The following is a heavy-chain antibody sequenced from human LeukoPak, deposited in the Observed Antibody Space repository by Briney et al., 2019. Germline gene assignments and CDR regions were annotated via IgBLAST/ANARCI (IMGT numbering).Heavy chain of an antibody. CDR1: GYTFTGYY. V-gene: IGHV1-2*02. Sequence: ASVKVSCKASGYTFTGYYMHWVRLAPGQGLEWMGWINPDSGGTNYAQKFQGRVTMTRDTSISTAYMELSRLRSDDTAVYYCARSIYSIHDAFDIWGQGTMVTVSS. CDR2: INPDSGGT. J-gene: IGHJ3*02. D-gene: IGHD4-11*01. CDR3: ARSIYSIHDAFDI.